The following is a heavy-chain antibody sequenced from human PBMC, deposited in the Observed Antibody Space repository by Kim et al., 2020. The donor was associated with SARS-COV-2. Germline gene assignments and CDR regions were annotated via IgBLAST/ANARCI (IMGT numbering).Heavy chain of an antibody. Sequence: SETLSLTCAVYGGSFSGYYWSWIRQPPGKGLEWIGEINHSGSTNYNPSLKSRVTISVDTSKNQFSLKLSSVTAADTAVYYCARGPQIVVVAATHFDYWG. V-gene: IGHV4-34*01. D-gene: IGHD2-15*01. CDR2: INHSGST. CDR3: ARGPQIVVVAATHFDY. CDR1: GGSFSGYY. J-gene: IGHJ4*01.